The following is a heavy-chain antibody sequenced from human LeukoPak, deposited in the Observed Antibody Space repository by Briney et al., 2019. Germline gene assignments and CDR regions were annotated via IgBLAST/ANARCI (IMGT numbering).Heavy chain of an antibody. Sequence: GGSLRLSCAASGFTFSSYAMSWVRQAPGKGLEWVSAISASGGSTNYADSVKGRFTISRDTSKDTLYLQMNSLRAEDTAVYYCAKDKTTVTLWGQGTLATVSS. CDR1: GFTFSSYA. CDR3: AKDKTTVTL. V-gene: IGHV3-23*01. J-gene: IGHJ4*02. D-gene: IGHD4-11*01. CDR2: ISASGGST.